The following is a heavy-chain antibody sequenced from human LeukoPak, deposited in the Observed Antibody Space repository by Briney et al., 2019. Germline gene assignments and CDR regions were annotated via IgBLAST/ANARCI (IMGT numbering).Heavy chain of an antibody. CDR3: AKGHSRNSGYPYYFDY. J-gene: IGHJ4*02. Sequence: GGSLRLSCVASGFTFNTYVMSWVRQAPGKGLEWVSAISGSGGSTYYADSVKGRFTISRDNSKNTLYLQMNSLRAEDTAVYYCAKGHSRNSGYPYYFDYWGQGTLVTVSS. CDR1: GFTFNTYV. CDR2: ISGSGGST. V-gene: IGHV3-23*01. D-gene: IGHD3-22*01.